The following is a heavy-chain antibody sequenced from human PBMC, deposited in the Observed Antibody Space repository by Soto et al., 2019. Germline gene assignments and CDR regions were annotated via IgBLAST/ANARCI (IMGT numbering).Heavy chain of an antibody. V-gene: IGHV3-30*18. J-gene: IGHJ4*02. CDR2: ISYDGSNK. D-gene: IGHD6-19*01. CDR1: GFTFSSYG. Sequence: QVQLVESGGGVVQPGRSLRLSCAASGFTFSSYGMHWVRQAPGKGLEWVAVISYDGSNKYYADSVKGRFTISRDNSKNTLYLQMTSLRAEDTAVYYCAKELSVAGPIDYWGQGTLVTVSS. CDR3: AKELSVAGPIDY.